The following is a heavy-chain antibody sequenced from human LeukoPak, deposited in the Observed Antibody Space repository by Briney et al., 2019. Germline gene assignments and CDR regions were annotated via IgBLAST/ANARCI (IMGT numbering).Heavy chain of an antibody. CDR3: ARGDCSSTSCQYFDY. Sequence: PGGSLRLSCAASGFTFSSYAMHWVRQAPGKGLEGVAVISYDGSNKYYADSVKGRFTISRDNSKNTLYLQMNSLRTEDTAVYYCARGDCSSTSCQYFDYWGQGTLVTVSS. CDR1: GFTFSSYA. V-gene: IGHV3-30*04. CDR2: ISYDGSNK. D-gene: IGHD2-2*01. J-gene: IGHJ4*02.